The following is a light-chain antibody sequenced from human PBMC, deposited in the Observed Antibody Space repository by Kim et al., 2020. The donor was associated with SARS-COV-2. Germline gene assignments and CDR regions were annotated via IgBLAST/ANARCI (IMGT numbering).Light chain of an antibody. J-gene: IGKJ4*01. Sequence: ASPGDRVPITCRASQDMRNFLAWFQQKPGKVPKLLIYAVSTLQSGVPSRFSGSGSGTEFTLTISSLQPEDFATYYCQQHNSYPLTFGRGTKVEIK. CDR3: QQHNSYPLT. V-gene: IGKV1-9*01. CDR2: AVS. CDR1: QDMRNF.